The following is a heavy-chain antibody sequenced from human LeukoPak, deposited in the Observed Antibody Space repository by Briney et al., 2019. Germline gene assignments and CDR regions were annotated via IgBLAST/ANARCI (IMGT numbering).Heavy chain of an antibody. CDR2: IYYSGST. CDR3: ARAYDSSLEN. J-gene: IGHJ4*02. D-gene: IGHD3-22*01. Sequence: SETLSLTCTVSVGSISRGGYYWSGIRQHPGKGLEWIGYIYYSGSTYYNPSLKSRVTISVDTSKNQFSLKLSSVPAADTAVYYCARAYDSSLENWGQGTLVTVSS. CDR1: VGSISRGGYY. V-gene: IGHV4-31*03.